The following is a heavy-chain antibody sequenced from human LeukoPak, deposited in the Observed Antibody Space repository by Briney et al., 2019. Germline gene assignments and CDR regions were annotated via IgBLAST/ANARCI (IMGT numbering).Heavy chain of an antibody. Sequence: PGGSLRLACAASGFTFSSYSMNWVRQAPGKGLEWVSYISSSSSTIYYADPVKGRFTISRDNAKNLLYLQMNSLRDEDTAVYYCARGHSSSWYENFQHWGQGTLVTVSS. V-gene: IGHV3-48*02. CDR1: GFTFSSYS. CDR2: ISSSSSTI. D-gene: IGHD6-13*01. J-gene: IGHJ1*01. CDR3: ARGHSSSWYENFQH.